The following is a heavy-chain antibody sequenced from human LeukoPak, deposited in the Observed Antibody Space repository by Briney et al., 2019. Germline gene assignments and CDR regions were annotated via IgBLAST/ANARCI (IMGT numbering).Heavy chain of an antibody. CDR2: INSDGSST. CDR3: ARGSKYSSSWYVDY. D-gene: IGHD6-13*01. Sequence: GGSLRLSCAASAFTFRSFWMHWARQAPGKGPVWVSSINSDGSSTTYADSVTGRFTISRDNAKNTLYLQMNSLRVEDTAVYYCARGSKYSSSWYVDYWGQGTLVTVSS. J-gene: IGHJ4*02. V-gene: IGHV3-74*01. CDR1: AFTFRSFW.